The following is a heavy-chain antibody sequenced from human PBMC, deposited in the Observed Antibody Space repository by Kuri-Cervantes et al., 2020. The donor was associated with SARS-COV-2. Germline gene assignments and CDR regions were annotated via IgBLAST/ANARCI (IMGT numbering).Heavy chain of an antibody. CDR3: ARDGSEYSTSSFHYYYYMDV. Sequence: GESLKISCAASGFTFSSYSMNWVRQAPGKGLEWVSFISSSSNYIYYADSLKGRFTISRDNAKNSLYLQMNSPRAEDTAVYYCARDGSEYSTSSFHYYYYMDVWGKGTTVTVSS. CDR2: ISSSSNYI. D-gene: IGHD6-6*01. J-gene: IGHJ6*03. CDR1: GFTFSSYS. V-gene: IGHV3-21*01.